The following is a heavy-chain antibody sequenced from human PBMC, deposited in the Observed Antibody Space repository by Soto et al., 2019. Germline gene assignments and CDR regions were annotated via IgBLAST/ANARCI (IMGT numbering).Heavy chain of an antibody. Sequence: PGGSLRLSCAASGFTFSSYAMSWVRQAPGKGLEWVSAISGSGGSTYYADSVKGRFTISRDNSKNTLYLQMNSLRAEDTAVYYCAKAFLHLWFGELLGSGGMDVWGQGTTVTVSS. CDR1: GFTFSSYA. CDR3: AKAFLHLWFGELLGSGGMDV. D-gene: IGHD3-10*01. J-gene: IGHJ6*02. V-gene: IGHV3-23*01. CDR2: ISGSGGST.